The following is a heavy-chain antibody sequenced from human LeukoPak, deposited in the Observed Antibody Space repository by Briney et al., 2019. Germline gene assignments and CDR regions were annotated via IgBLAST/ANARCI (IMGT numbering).Heavy chain of an antibody. CDR2: IIPIFGTA. CDR3: ARVPYCSGGSCYYLHYFDY. D-gene: IGHD2-15*01. J-gene: IGHJ4*02. Sequence: SVKVSCKASGGTFSNYAISWVRQAPGQGLEWMGGIIPIFGTANYAQKFQGRVTITADKSTSTAYMELSSLRSEDTAVYYCARVPYCSGGSCYYLHYFDYWGQGTLVTVSS. V-gene: IGHV1-69*06. CDR1: GGTFSNYA.